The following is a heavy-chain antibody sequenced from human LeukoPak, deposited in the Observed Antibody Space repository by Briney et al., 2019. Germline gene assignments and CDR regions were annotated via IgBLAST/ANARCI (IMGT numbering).Heavy chain of an antibody. J-gene: IGHJ4*02. CDR2: IIPIFGTA. CDR3: ARATSLPIWYFDY. CDR1: GGTFSSYA. V-gene: IGHV1-69*01. Sequence: ASVKVSRKASGGTFSSYAISWVRQAPGQGLEWMGGIIPIFGTANYAQKFQGRVTITADESTSTAYMELSSLRSEDTAVYYCARATSLPIWYFDYWGQGTLVTVSS.